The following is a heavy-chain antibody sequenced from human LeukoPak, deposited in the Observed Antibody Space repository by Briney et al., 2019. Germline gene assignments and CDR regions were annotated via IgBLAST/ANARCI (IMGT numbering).Heavy chain of an antibody. V-gene: IGHV4-39*07. CDR3: AREKIAMRAFDS. J-gene: IGHJ4*02. CDR2: IYYSGST. Sequence: SETLSLTCTVSGGSISSSSYYWGWIRQPPGKGLEWIGSIYYSGSTYYNPSLKSRVTISVDTSKNQFSLRLNSVTAADTAIYYCAREKIAMRAFDSWGQGTLVTVSS. D-gene: IGHD2-2*01. CDR1: GGSISSSSYY.